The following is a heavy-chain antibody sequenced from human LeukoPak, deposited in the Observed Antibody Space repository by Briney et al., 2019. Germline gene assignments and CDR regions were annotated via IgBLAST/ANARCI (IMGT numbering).Heavy chain of an antibody. CDR3: ARKVGPHYVGGSYRGYFDY. J-gene: IGHJ4*02. V-gene: IGHV3-7*01. Sequence: GGSLRLSCAASAFTFSSYWMSWVRQAPGKGLEWVANLKQDGSEKYYVDSVKGRFTISRDNAKNSLYLQMNSLRAEDTAVYYCARKVGPHYVGGSYRGYFDYWGQGTLVTVSS. CDR1: AFTFSSYW. D-gene: IGHD3-16*02. CDR2: LKQDGSEK.